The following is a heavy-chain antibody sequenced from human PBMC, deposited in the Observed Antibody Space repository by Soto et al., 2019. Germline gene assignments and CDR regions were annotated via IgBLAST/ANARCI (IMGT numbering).Heavy chain of an antibody. J-gene: IGHJ4*02. V-gene: IGHV3-7*03. CDR3: ASTRGY. CDR1: GFTFSGYW. Sequence: EVLVVESGGGLVQPGGSLRLSCAVSGFTFSGYWMKWVRQAPGKGLEWVATIKEDGTETYYVDSVKGRFTISRDSAKTSLYLQMNSLRVEDTAVYYCASTRGYWGQGTLVTVSS. D-gene: IGHD3-3*01. CDR2: IKEDGTET.